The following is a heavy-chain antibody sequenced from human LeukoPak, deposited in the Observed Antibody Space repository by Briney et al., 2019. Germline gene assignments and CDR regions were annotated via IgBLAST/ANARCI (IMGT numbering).Heavy chain of an antibody. J-gene: IGHJ4*02. V-gene: IGHV4-59*08. CDR3: ARLPLPYYYDSSGYFDY. CDR2: IYYSGCT. D-gene: IGHD3-22*01. CDR1: GGSISSYY. Sequence: PSETLSLTCTVSGGSISSYYWSWIRQPPGKGLEWIGYIYYSGCTNYNPSLKSRVTISVDTSKNQFSLKLSSVTAADTAVYYCARLPLPYYYDSSGYFDYWGQGTLVTVSS.